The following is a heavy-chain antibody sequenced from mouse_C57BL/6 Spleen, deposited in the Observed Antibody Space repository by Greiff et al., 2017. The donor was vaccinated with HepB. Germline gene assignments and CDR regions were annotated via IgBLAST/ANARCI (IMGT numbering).Heavy chain of an antibody. V-gene: IGHV5-17*01. CDR2: ISSGSSTI. D-gene: IGHD1-1*01. CDR3: ARAYYGSSPYWYFDV. CDR1: GFTFSDYG. Sequence: EVMLVESGGGLVKPGGSLKLSCAASGFTFSDYGMHWVRQAPEKGLEWVAYISSGSSTIYYADTVKGRFTISRDNAKNTLFLQMTSLRSEETAMYYCARAYYGSSPYWYFDVWGTGTTVTVSS. J-gene: IGHJ1*03.